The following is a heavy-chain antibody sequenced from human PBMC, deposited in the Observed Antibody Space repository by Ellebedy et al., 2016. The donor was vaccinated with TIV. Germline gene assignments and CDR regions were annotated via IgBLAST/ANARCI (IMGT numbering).Heavy chain of an antibody. V-gene: IGHV2-26*01. CDR1: GFSLSTARMG. CDR3: ARIRRNPDDTTDFDY. J-gene: IGHJ4*02. CDR2: IFSNDEK. Sequence: SGPTLVKPTETLTLTCTVSGFSLSTARMGVSWIRQPPGKALEWLAHIFSNDEKSYSTSLKSMLTISKDTSKSQVVLTMTNIDPVDTATYYCARIRRNPDDTTDFDYWGLGTLVTVSS. D-gene: IGHD1-14*01.